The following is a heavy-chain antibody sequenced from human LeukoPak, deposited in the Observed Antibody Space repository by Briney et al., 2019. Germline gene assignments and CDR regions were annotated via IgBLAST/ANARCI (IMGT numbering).Heavy chain of an antibody. CDR1: GFSFTKYA. CDR2: ISKDGSMR. J-gene: IGHJ4*02. D-gene: IGHD3-10*01. CDR3: ARIDGWSNFDY. Sequence: GGSLRVSCAASGFSFTKYAMDWVRQAPGKGLEWVAIISKDGSMRYYADSVKGRFTISRDNSKNTVYLQMDSLRAEDTAVYYCARIDGWSNFDYWGQGTLVAVSS. V-gene: IGHV3-30*04.